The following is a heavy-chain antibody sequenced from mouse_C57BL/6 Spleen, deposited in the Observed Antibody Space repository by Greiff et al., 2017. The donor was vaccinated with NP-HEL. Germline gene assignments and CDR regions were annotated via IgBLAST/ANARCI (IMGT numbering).Heavy chain of an antibody. V-gene: IGHV1-69*01. J-gene: IGHJ2*01. CDR1: GYTFTSYW. Sequence: QVQLQQPGAELVMPGASVKLSCKASGYTFTSYWMHWVKQRPGQGLEWIGEIDPSDSYTNYNQKFKGKSTLTVDKSSSTAYMQLSSLTSEDSAVYYCARVDYYGSSVWGQGTTLTVSS. CDR3: ARVDYYGSSV. D-gene: IGHD1-1*01. CDR2: IDPSDSYT.